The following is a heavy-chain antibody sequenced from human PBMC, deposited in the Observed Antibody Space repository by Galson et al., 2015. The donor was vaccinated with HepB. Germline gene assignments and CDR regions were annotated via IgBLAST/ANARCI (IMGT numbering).Heavy chain of an antibody. CDR1: GFTFSDFF. CDR3: ARSLTRQYLALPTTTFDY. V-gene: IGHV3-11*03. D-gene: IGHD1-26*01. Sequence: SLRLSCAASGFTFSDFFMSWIRQTPGKGLEWLSYISGSSSSTNYADSVKGRFTISRDNAKDSLYLQMNSLRDEDTAVYYCARSLTRQYLALPTTTFDYWGQGSLVTVSS. CDR2: ISGSSSST. J-gene: IGHJ4*02.